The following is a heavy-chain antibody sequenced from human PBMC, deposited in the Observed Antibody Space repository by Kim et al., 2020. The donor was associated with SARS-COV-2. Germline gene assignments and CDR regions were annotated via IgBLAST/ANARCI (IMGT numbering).Heavy chain of an antibody. CDR1: GGSFNRYY. Sequence: SETLSLTCAVYGGSFNRYYWSWIRQPPGKGLEWVGEINHSGITNYNPSLKSRVAISLDTSKNLFSLRLSSVTAADTGVYYCARARMLFYTPGYFDSWGQGTLSTVSS. D-gene: IGHD2-21*01. CDR3: ARARMLFYTPGYFDS. CDR2: INHSGIT. V-gene: IGHV4-34*01. J-gene: IGHJ5*01.